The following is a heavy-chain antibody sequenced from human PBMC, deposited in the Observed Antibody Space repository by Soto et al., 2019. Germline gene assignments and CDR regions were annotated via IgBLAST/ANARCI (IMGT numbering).Heavy chain of an antibody. CDR3: AKVLGTGGGAVDAN. CDR1: GFTFGSYA. J-gene: IGHJ4*01. D-gene: IGHD2-21*01. V-gene: IGHV3-23*01. CDR2: ISGRGDNT. Sequence: EVQLLESGGGLVQPGESLRLSCAASGFTFGSYAMSWVRQAPGKGLEWVAAISGRGDNTYYPDSVKGRFTISRYNSRNTLHMQRTGLRAEDTAVDFCAKVLGTGGGAVDANCGRGNQVNLSS.